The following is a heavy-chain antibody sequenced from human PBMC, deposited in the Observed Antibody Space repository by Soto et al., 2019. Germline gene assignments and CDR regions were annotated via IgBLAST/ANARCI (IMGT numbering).Heavy chain of an antibody. D-gene: IGHD3-22*01. V-gene: IGHV4-4*02. CDR2: IYHSGST. Sequence: QVQLQESGPGLVKPSGTLSLTCAVSGGSISSSNWWSWVRQPPGKGLEWIGEIYHSGSTNYNPSHKSRVTISVDTSKNQFSLKLSSVTAADTAVYYCARDRYDSSGYVIIDAFDIWGQGTMVTVSS. J-gene: IGHJ3*02. CDR1: GGSISSSNW. CDR3: ARDRYDSSGYVIIDAFDI.